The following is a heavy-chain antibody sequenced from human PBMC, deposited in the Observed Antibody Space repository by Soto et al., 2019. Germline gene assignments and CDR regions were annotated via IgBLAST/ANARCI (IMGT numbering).Heavy chain of an antibody. D-gene: IGHD2-8*01. CDR2: ISPNGDRT. J-gene: IGHJ4*02. CDR3: VKDTYGDTYFDY. V-gene: IGHV3-64D*06. Sequence: GGSLRLSCSASGFIFRSYSMHWVRQAPGKGLEYVAGISPNGDRTYYADSVRARFSISRDNSRNTLDLQMSSLRVEDTAIYYCVKDTYGDTYFDYWGQGTQVTVSS. CDR1: GFIFRSYS.